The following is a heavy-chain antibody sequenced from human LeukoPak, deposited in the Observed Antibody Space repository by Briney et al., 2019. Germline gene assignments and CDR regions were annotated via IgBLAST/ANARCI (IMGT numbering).Heavy chain of an antibody. CDR1: AYDFTGYH. Sequence: ASVTVSCKVVAYDFTGYHIHWVRQAPGQGPEWMGRLNPNTGHAVYAFKFQGRVTITRDTSSSTAYMEVTRLTSDDTALYYCAKDRDGADRIILWGQGTLVTVSS. J-gene: IGHJ4*02. CDR2: LNPNTGHA. D-gene: IGHD5-24*01. V-gene: IGHV1-2*06. CDR3: AKDRDGADRIIL.